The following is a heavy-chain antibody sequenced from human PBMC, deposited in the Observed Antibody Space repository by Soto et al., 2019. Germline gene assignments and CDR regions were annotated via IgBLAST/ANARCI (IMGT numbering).Heavy chain of an antibody. Sequence: EVQLVESGGGLVQPGGSLRLSCAASGFTVSSSYLYWVRQAPGRGLEWVSSIHISGSTYYADSVQGRFTISRDNSKNTLYLQMNSLRAEDTAVYYCARGKVGTNPNWLDPWGQGTLVTVSS. V-gene: IGHV3-66*01. CDR3: ARGKVGTNPNWLDP. J-gene: IGHJ5*02. CDR2: IHISGST. D-gene: IGHD1-26*01. CDR1: GFTVSSSY.